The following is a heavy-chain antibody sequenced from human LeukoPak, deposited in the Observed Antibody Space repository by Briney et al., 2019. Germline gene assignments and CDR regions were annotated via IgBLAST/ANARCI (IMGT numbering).Heavy chain of an antibody. V-gene: IGHV3-9*01. Sequence: PGGSLRLSCAASGFTFDDYAMHWVRQAPGKGLEWVSGISWNSGSIGYADSVKGRFTISRDNAKNSLYLQMNSLRAEDTAVYYCARDRSSGYDDAFDIWGQGTMVTVSS. J-gene: IGHJ3*02. CDR3: ARDRSSGYDDAFDI. CDR1: GFTFDDYA. CDR2: ISWNSGSI. D-gene: IGHD5-12*01.